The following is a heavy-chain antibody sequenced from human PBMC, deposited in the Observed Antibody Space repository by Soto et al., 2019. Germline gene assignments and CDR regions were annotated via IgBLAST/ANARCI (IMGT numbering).Heavy chain of an antibody. J-gene: IGHJ5*02. Sequence: QINLIESGPTLVKPTQTLTLTCTFSGFSLSTSGAAVGWVRQPPGRALEWLALIYWDGDKRYNASLGNRPTTTKESSMKQVSRTLTIVDAAETATYYCGHRAIIIIFGLSIDLGIWFDQWGQGTRVIVAS. D-gene: IGHD3-10*01. CDR3: GHRAIIIIFGLSIDLGIWFDQ. CDR1: GFSLSTSGAA. V-gene: IGHV2-5*02. CDR2: IYWDGDK.